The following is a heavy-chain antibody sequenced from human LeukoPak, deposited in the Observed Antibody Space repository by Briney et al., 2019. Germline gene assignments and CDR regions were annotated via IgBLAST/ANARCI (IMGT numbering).Heavy chain of an antibody. D-gene: IGHD3-16*01. V-gene: IGHV3-23*01. CDR1: GFTFRSYA. CDR3: AKVRWGSDNALDS. J-gene: IGHJ4*02. Sequence: GGSLRLSCAASGFTFRSYAMSWVRQAPGKGLEWVSAISGSSGTTHYADSVKGRFTISRDNSKNTLYLQMNSLRAEDTAVYYCAKVRWGSDNALDSWGQGTLVTGSS. CDR2: ISGSSGTT.